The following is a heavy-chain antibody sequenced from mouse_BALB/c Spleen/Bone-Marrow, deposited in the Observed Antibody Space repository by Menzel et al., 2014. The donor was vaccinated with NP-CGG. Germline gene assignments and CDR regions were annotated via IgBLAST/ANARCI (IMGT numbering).Heavy chain of an antibody. Sequence: EVNVVESGGGLVKPGGSLKLSCAASGFVFSSYDMSWVRQTPEKRLEWVAYISSGGGSTYYPDTVKGRFTISRDNAKNTLYLQMSSLKSEDTAMYYCARQGYGYVDFDVWGAGTTVTVSS. D-gene: IGHD1-2*01. CDR1: GFVFSSYD. V-gene: IGHV5-12-1*01. CDR3: ARQGYGYVDFDV. CDR2: ISSGGGST. J-gene: IGHJ1*01.